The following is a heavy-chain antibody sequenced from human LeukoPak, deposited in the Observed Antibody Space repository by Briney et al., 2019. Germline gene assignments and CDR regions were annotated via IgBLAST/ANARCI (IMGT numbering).Heavy chain of an antibody. CDR2: INHSGST. Sequence: PSETLSLTCAVYGGSFSGYYWSWIRQPPGKGLEWIGEINHSGSTNYNPSLKSRVTISVDTSKKQFSLKLSSVTAADTAVYYCARGRSTWHAWGQGTLVTVSS. J-gene: IGHJ5*02. V-gene: IGHV4-34*01. CDR3: ARGRSTWHA. CDR1: GGSFSGYY.